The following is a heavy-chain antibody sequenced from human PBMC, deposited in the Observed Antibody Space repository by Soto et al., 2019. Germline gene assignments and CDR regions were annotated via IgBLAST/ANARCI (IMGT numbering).Heavy chain of an antibody. D-gene: IGHD3-22*01. J-gene: IGHJ4*02. CDR3: AKSGDITMIVVVITFFDY. V-gene: IGHV3-23*01. CDR1: GFTFSSYA. Sequence: GGSLRLSCAASGFTFSSYAMSWVRQAPGKGLEWVSAISGSGGSTYYADSVKGRFTISRDNSKNMLYLQMNSLRAEDTAVYYCAKSGDITMIVVVITFFDYWGQGTLVTVSS. CDR2: ISGSGGST.